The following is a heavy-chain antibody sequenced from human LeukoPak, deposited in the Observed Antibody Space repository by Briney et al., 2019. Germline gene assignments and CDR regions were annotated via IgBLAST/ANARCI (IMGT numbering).Heavy chain of an antibody. CDR3: ARALGSGWYLFWFDP. Sequence: SETLSLTCTVSGGSISSSSYYWGWIRQPPGKGLEWIGSIYYSGSTNYNPSLKSRVTISVDTSKNQFSLKLSSVTAADTAVYYCARALGSGWYLFWFDPWGQGTLVTVSS. J-gene: IGHJ5*02. CDR2: IYYSGST. D-gene: IGHD6-19*01. CDR1: GGSISSSSYY. V-gene: IGHV4-39*07.